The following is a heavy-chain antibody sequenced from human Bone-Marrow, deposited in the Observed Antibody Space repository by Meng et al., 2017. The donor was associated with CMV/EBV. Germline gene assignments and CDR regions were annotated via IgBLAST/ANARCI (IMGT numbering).Heavy chain of an antibody. V-gene: IGHV4-4*02. CDR1: GASVSYSDW. CDR3: AMSKVGSPALEY. D-gene: IGHD1-1*01. Sequence: CTPFGASVSYSDWFSWVRQSPERGLEWIGEIYHSGGPHYNQSLTSRAIISIDASKNQISLILNYVTAADTAVYYCAMSKVGSPALEYWGQGKLVTVSS. J-gene: IGHJ4*02. CDR2: IYHSGGP.